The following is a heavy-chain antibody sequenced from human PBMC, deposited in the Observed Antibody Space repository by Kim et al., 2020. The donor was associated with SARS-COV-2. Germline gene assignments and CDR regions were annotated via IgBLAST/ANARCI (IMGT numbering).Heavy chain of an antibody. J-gene: IGHJ4*02. CDR1: GFTFSDYY. Sequence: GGSLRLSCAASGFTFSDYYMSWIRQAPGKGLEWVSYISSSGSTIYYADSVKGRFTISRDNAKNSLYLQMNSLRAEDTAVYYCARDRGYCSGGSCYYARDGYYFDYWGQGTLVTVSS. V-gene: IGHV3-11*01. CDR3: ARDRGYCSGGSCYYARDGYYFDY. D-gene: IGHD2-15*01. CDR2: ISSSGSTI.